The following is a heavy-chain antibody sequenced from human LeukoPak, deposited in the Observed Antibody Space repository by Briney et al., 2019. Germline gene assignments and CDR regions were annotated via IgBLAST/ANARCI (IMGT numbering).Heavy chain of an antibody. J-gene: IGHJ4*02. CDR2: IRAYNGNT. D-gene: IGHD3-16*02. V-gene: IGHV1-18*01. CDR1: GYTFTSYG. Sequence: ASVKVSCKASGYTFTSYGISWVRQAPGQGLEWMGCIRAYNGNTNYAQKLQGRVTMTTDASTSTAYMELRSLRSDDTAVYYCARDLALRLGELSLSHFDYWGQGTLVTVSS. CDR3: ARDLALRLGELSLSHFDY.